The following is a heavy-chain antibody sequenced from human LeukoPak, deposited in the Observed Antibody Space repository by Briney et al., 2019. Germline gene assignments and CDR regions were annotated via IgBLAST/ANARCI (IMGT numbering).Heavy chain of an antibody. V-gene: IGHV4-59*01. J-gene: IGHJ5*02. D-gene: IGHD6-13*01. CDR3: ARDPGYSSSWYWFDP. Sequence: SETLSLTCTVSGGSISSNYWSWIRQPPGKGLEWIGYAYYSGSTNYNPSLKSRVTISVDTSKNQFSLKLSSVTAADTAVYYCARDPGYSSSWYWFDPWGQGTLVTVSS. CDR2: AYYSGST. CDR1: GGSISSNY.